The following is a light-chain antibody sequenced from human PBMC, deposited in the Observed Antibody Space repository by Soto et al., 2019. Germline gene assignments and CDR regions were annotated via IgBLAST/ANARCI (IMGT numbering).Light chain of an antibody. CDR3: QQSFSTAPT. CDR2: GAS. Sequence: DIQVTQSPPSVSASVGDKVIITCRTNQSVSTYFSWYQQKLGKAPRLLIYGASKLQGGVPSRFGGSGSGTDFTLTIVNLQPEDFATYYCQQSFSTAPTFGRGTKVEI. V-gene: IGKV1-39*01. J-gene: IGKJ4*02. CDR1: QSVSTY.